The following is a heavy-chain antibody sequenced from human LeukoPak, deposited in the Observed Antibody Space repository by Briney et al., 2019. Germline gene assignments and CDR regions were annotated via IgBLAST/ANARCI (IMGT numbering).Heavy chain of an antibody. CDR3: AREGQVVPAAAYYYYGMDV. CDR1: GGTFSSYA. D-gene: IGHD2-2*01. Sequence: SVKVSCKASGGTFSSYAISWVRQAPGQGLEWMGGIIPIFGTANYAQKFQGRATITADESTSTAYMELSSLRSEDTAVYYCAREGQVVPAAAYYYYGMDVWGQGTTVTVSS. J-gene: IGHJ6*02. CDR2: IIPIFGTA. V-gene: IGHV1-69*13.